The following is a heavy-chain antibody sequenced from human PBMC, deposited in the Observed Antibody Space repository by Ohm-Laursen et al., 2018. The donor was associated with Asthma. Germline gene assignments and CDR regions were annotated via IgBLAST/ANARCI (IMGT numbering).Heavy chain of an antibody. CDR3: VRDVVDRFDF. V-gene: IGHV1-18*04. J-gene: IGHJ4*02. D-gene: IGHD2-21*01. Sequence: ASVKVSCKASGYSLSSYAISWVRQAPGQRPEWMGWIYIRNTNYAPKFRDRITLSTDTSTNTAYTDLRSLRSDDTAVYYCVRDVVDRFDFWGQGTQVTVSS. CDR2: IYIRNT. CDR1: GYSLSSYA.